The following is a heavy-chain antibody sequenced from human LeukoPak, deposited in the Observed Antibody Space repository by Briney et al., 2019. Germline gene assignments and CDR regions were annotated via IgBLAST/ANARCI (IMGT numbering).Heavy chain of an antibody. J-gene: IGHJ4*02. V-gene: IGHV4-59*08. Sequence: PSETLSLTCTVSGGSISSYYWSWIRQPPGKGLEWIGYIYYSGSTNYNPSLKSRVTISVDTSKNQFSLKLSSVTAADTAVYYCARIDGYSSSWYVDYWGQGTLVTVSS. CDR1: GGSISSYY. D-gene: IGHD6-13*01. CDR3: ARIDGYSSSWYVDY. CDR2: IYYSGST.